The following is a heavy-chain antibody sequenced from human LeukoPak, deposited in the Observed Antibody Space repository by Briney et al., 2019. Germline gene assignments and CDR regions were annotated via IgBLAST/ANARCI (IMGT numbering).Heavy chain of an antibody. D-gene: IGHD2-8*02. CDR3: ANYWYP. CDR2: IKPDGTYT. V-gene: IGHV3-74*01. CDR1: GFTFSSYW. Sequence: GGSLRLSCAASGFTFSSYWMHWVRQAPGKGPVWVSGIKPDGTYTHYADSVKGRFTISRDDAKNTLYLQMNSLRVEDTAVYYCANYWYPWGPGTLVTVSS. J-gene: IGHJ5*02.